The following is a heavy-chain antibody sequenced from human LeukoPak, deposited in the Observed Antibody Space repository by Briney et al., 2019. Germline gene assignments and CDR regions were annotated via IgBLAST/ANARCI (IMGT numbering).Heavy chain of an antibody. CDR2: IWYDGSNK. J-gene: IGHJ4*02. D-gene: IGHD3-22*01. CDR1: GFTFGSYG. CDR3: AKDHYYDSSGYYYGTSYYFDY. Sequence: PGGSLRLSCAASGFTFGSYGMHWVRQAPGKGLEWVAVIWYDGSNKYYADSVKGRFTISRDNSKNTLYLQMNSLRAEDTAVYYCAKDHYYDSSGYYYGTSYYFDYWGQGTLVTVSS. V-gene: IGHV3-33*06.